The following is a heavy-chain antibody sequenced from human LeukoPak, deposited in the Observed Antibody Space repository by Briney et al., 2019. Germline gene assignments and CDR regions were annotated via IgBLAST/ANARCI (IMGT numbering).Heavy chain of an antibody. CDR2: IKQDGSEK. CDR1: GFTFSSYW. J-gene: IGHJ5*02. CDR3: ARTRLAVAGTWWFDP. Sequence: GGSLRLSCAASGFTFSSYWMSWGRQAPGKGLEWVANIKQDGSEKYYVDSVKGRFTISRDNAKNSLYLQMNSLRAEDTAVYYCARTRLAVAGTWWFDPWGQGTLVTVSS. V-gene: IGHV3-7*01. D-gene: IGHD6-19*01.